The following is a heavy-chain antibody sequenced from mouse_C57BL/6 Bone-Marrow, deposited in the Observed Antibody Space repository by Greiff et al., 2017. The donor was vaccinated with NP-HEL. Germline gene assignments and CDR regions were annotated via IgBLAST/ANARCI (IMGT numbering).Heavy chain of an antibody. CDR2: IYPRSGNT. Sequence: QVQLQQSGAELARPGASVKLSCKASGYTFTSYGISWVKQRTGQGLEWIGEIYPRSGNTYYNAKFKGKATLTEDKSYSTAYMALLSLTSEDSAVYFCARMRHYYGSSLYYYAMDYWGQGTSVTVSS. CDR3: ARMRHYYGSSLYYYAMDY. J-gene: IGHJ4*01. D-gene: IGHD1-1*01. CDR1: GYTFTSYG. V-gene: IGHV1-81*01.